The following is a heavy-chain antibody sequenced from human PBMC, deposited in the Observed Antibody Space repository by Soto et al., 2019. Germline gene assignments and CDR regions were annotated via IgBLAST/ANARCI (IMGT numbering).Heavy chain of an antibody. CDR2: ISYDGSNK. J-gene: IGHJ4*02. CDR1: GFTFSSYA. CDR3: ARGEAPDTAMVEFDY. V-gene: IGHV3-30-3*01. D-gene: IGHD5-18*01. Sequence: GGSLRLSCAASGFTFSSYAMHWVRQAPGKGLEWVAVISYDGSNKYYADSVKGRFTISRDNSKNTLYLQMNSLRAEDTAVYYCARGEAPDTAMVEFDYWGQGTLVTVSS.